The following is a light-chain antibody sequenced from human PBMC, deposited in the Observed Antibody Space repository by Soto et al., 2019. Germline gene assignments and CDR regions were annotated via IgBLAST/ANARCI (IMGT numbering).Light chain of an antibody. V-gene: IGKV1-9*01. CDR2: EES. J-gene: IGKJ1*01. Sequence: DIHLTQSPSSLSASVGDRVTITCRASQAITNNLAWYQQKPGNPPKLLIYEESTLHSGVPSRFSGRKVGTQFILTIDSLQPEDFATYYCQQFNTSPWTFGQGTKVDI. CDR3: QQFNTSPWT. CDR1: QAITNN.